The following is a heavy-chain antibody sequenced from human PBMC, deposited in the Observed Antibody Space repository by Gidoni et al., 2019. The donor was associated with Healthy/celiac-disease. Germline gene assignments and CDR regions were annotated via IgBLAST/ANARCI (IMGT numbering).Heavy chain of an antibody. CDR2: IYYSGST. Sequence: QVQLQESGPGLVKPSETLSLTCTVSGGSISSYYWSWIRQPPGKGLEWIGYIYYSGSTNYNPSLKSRVTISVDTSKNQFSLKLSSVTAADTAVYYCASRPTYDSSGYYVDYWGQGTLVTVSS. CDR1: GGSISSYY. J-gene: IGHJ4*02. V-gene: IGHV4-59*01. CDR3: ASRPTYDSSGYYVDY. D-gene: IGHD3-22*01.